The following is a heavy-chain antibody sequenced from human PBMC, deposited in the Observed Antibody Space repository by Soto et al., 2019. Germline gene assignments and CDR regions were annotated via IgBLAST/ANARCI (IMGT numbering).Heavy chain of an antibody. CDR3: ARVGVGLAAPRVRPY. Sequence: EASVKVSCKASGYTFTSYGISWVRQAPGQGLEWMAWINPYNGNTKYAEKFLGRVTVTTDTSTATAYMEVRSLTSDDTAVFYCARVGVGLAAPRVRPYSGQGPPLTGS. D-gene: IGHD6-13*01. CDR1: GYTFTSYG. V-gene: IGHV1-18*01. J-gene: IGHJ4*02. CDR2: INPYNGNT.